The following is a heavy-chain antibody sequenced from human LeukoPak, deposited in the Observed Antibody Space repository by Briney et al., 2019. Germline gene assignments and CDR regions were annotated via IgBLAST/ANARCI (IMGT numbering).Heavy chain of an antibody. D-gene: IGHD3-10*01. CDR1: GGSISSHY. Sequence: SETLSLTCTVSGGSISSHYWSWIRQPPGKGLEWIGYIYYSGSTNYNPSLKSRVTISVDTSKNQFSLKLSSVTAADTAVYYCARVPGITMVRGVPFDYWGQGTLVTVSS. J-gene: IGHJ4*02. CDR3: ARVPGITMVRGVPFDY. V-gene: IGHV4-59*11. CDR2: IYYSGST.